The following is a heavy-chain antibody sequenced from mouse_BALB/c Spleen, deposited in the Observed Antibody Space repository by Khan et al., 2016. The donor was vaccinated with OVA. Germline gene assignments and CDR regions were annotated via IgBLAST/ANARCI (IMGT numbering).Heavy chain of an antibody. CDR3: AREASKWGFSFAY. CDR1: GYTFTNYV. D-gene: IGHD1-3*01. J-gene: IGHJ3*01. V-gene: IGHV1S136*01. Sequence: VQLQQSGPELVKPGGSVKMSCKASGYTFTNYVMHWVKQKPGQGLEWIGYINPDNAGTRYNEKFKGKATLTSDKSSSTAYMELSSLTSEDSAVYDCAREASKWGFSFAYWGQGTLVTVSA. CDR2: INPDNAGT.